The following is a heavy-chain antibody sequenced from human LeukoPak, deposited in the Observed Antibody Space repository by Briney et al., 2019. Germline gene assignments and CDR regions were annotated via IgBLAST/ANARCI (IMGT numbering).Heavy chain of an antibody. V-gene: IGHV4-34*01. CDR1: GGSFSGYY. Sequence: SETLSLTCAVYGGSFSGYYWSWNRQPPGKGLEWIGEINHSGSTDYNPSLKSRVTISVDTSKNQFSLKLSSVTAADTAVYYCARVYDFWSGYYLYYFDYWGQGTLVTVSS. J-gene: IGHJ4*02. D-gene: IGHD3-3*01. CDR2: INHSGST. CDR3: ARVYDFWSGYYLYYFDY.